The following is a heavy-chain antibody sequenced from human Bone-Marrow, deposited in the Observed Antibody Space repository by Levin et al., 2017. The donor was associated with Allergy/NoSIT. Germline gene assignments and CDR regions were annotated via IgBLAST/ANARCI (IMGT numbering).Heavy chain of an antibody. V-gene: IGHV3-21*01. J-gene: IGHJ6*02. CDR1: GFNFSTYN. D-gene: IGHD4-17*01. CDR2: ITRSSDYM. Sequence: PGGSLRLSCAASGFNFSTYNMNWVRQAPGKGLEWVSSITRSSDYMYYADSVKGRFTISRDNAKNSLFLQMNSLRVDDTAVYYCAKDRTYGILWNYGMDVWDQGTTVTVSS. CDR3: AKDRTYGILWNYGMDV.